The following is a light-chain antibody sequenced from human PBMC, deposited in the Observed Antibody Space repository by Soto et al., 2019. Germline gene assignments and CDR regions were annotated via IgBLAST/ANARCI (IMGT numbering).Light chain of an antibody. CDR1: QSVSSN. CDR2: GAS. J-gene: IGKJ5*01. V-gene: IGKV3-15*01. CDR3: QQRSNWPPIT. Sequence: EIVMTQSPATLSVSPGERATLSCRASQSVSSNLAWYQQKPGQAPRLLIYGASTRATGIPARFSGSGSGTEFTLTISSLQSEDFAVYYGQQRSNWPPITFGQGTRLEIK.